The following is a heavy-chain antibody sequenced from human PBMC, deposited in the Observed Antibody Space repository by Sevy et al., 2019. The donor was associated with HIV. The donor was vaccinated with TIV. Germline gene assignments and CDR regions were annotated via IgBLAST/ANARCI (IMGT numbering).Heavy chain of an antibody. CDR3: AGRRREYQLLYLDY. CDR2: ISYDGSNK. J-gene: IGHJ4*02. D-gene: IGHD2-2*01. Sequence: GGSLRLSCAASGFTFSSYAMHWVRQAPGKGLEWVAVISYDGSNKYYADSVKGRFTISRDNSKNTRNLQMNSLGAEDMAVYYCAGRRREYQLLYLDYWGQGTPVTVSS. V-gene: IGHV3-30*04. CDR1: GFTFSSYA.